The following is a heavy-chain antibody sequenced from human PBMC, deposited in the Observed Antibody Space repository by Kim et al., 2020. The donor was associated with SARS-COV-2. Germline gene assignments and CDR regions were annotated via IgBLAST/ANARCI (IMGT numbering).Heavy chain of an antibody. D-gene: IGHD1-26*01. Sequence: SETLSLTCAVYGGSFSGYYWSWIRQPPGEGLEWIGEVNHSGSTNYNPSLKSRVTMSVDTSKNQFSLKLTSVTAADTAVYYCVRRLESGSYLNFAYWGQGT. V-gene: IGHV4-34*01. J-gene: IGHJ4*02. CDR3: VRRLESGSYLNFAY. CDR2: VNHSGST. CDR1: GGSFSGYY.